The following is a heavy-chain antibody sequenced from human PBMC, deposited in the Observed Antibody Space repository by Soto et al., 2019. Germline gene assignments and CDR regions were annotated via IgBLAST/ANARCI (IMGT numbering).Heavy chain of an antibody. CDR2: ISSTTNYI. Sequence: EVQLVESGGGLVKPGGSLRLSCAASGFTYTRYSMNWVRQAPGKGLEWVSSISSTTNYIYYGASMKGRFTISRDNAKNSLYLEMNSLRAADTAVYYCARESEDLTSNFDYWGQGTLVTVSS. CDR1: GFTYTRYS. CDR3: ARESEDLTSNFDY. V-gene: IGHV3-21*06. J-gene: IGHJ4*02.